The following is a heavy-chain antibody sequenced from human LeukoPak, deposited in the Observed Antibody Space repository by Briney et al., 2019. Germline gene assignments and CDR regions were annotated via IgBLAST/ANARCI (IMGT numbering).Heavy chain of an antibody. D-gene: IGHD1-26*01. CDR1: GGSISSYY. CDR2: IYYSGRT. J-gene: IGHJ3*02. V-gene: IGHV4-59*08. CDR3: ARPAVGANLVHAFDI. Sequence: SETLSLTCTVSGGSISSYYWSWIRQPPGKGLEWIGNIYYSGRTSYNPSLKSRVTISVDTSKNQFSLKLSSVTAADTAVYYCARPAVGANLVHAFDIWGQGTMVTVSS.